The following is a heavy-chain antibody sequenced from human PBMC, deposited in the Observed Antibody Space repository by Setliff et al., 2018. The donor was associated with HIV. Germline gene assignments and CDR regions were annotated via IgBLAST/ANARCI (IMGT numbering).Heavy chain of an antibody. V-gene: IGHV4-39*01. Sequence: SETLSLTCTVSGGSFRSSRYYWGWIRQPPGKGLEWIGNIHYGGFFWYSPSLKSRVTISVDTSKNQFSLKLSSVTAADTAVYYCARLRYYDILTGYAFDYWGQGTLVTVSS. CDR2: IHYGGFF. D-gene: IGHD3-9*01. CDR1: GGSFRSSRYY. CDR3: ARLRYYDILTGYAFDY. J-gene: IGHJ4*02.